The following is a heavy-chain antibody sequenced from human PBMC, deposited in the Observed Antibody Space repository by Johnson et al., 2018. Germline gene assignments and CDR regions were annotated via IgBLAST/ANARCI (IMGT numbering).Heavy chain of an antibody. J-gene: IGHJ3*02. CDR1: GFTFSDYY. CDR3: GRVLWVGVSGAFDI. D-gene: IGHD3-10*01. CDR2: ISSTGSTI. Sequence: QVQLVQSGGGLVKPGGSLRLSCAASGFTFSDYYMGWIRQAPGKGLEWVSWISSTGSTIYYADSVKGRFTISRDNAKNSMYVQMNSLRAEDTAVYYWGRVLWVGVSGAFDIWGQGTIITVSS. V-gene: IGHV3-11*01.